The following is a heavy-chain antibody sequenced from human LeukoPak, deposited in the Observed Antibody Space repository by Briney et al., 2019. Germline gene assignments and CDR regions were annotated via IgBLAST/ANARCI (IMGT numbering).Heavy chain of an antibody. CDR3: ARDDIVVVVAAKGRGWFDP. Sequence: ASVKVSCKASGYTFTSYGISWVRQAPGQGLEWMGWISAYNGNTNYAQKLQGRVTMTTDTSTSTAYMELRSLRSDDTAVYYCARDDIVVVVAAKGRGWFDPWGQGTLVTVSS. CDR1: GYTFTSYG. CDR2: ISAYNGNT. D-gene: IGHD2-15*01. J-gene: IGHJ5*02. V-gene: IGHV1-18*01.